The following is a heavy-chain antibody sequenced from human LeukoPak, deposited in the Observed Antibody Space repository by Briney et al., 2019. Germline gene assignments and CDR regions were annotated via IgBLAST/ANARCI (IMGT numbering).Heavy chain of an antibody. V-gene: IGHV1-18*01. Sequence: ASVKVSCKASGYTFTSYGISWVRQAPGQGLEWMGWISAYNGNTNYAQKLQGRVTMTTDTSTSTAYMELRSLRSDDTAVYYCARDQWLVGYYYYGMDVWGQGTTATVSS. CDR1: GYTFTSYG. CDR3: ARDQWLVGYYYYGMDV. J-gene: IGHJ6*02. D-gene: IGHD6-19*01. CDR2: ISAYNGNT.